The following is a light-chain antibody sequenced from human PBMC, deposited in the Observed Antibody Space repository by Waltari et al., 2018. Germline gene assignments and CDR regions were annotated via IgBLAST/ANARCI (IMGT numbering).Light chain of an antibody. CDR1: GIDLVDYNY. V-gene: IGLV2-8*01. J-gene: IGLJ2*01. CDR3: SSYAGTNSLHVI. CDR2: EVN. Sequence: QSALTQPPSASGSPGQSVTISCTATGIDLVDYNYCSWYQHHPDKAPKLLIYEVNKRPSGVPDRFSGSKSGNTASLTVSGLQTEDEADYYCSSYAGTNSLHVIFGGGTKLTVL.